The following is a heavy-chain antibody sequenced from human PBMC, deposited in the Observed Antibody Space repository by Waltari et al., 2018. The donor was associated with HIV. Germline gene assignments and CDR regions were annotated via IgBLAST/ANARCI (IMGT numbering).Heavy chain of an antibody. J-gene: IGHJ2*01. Sequence: QVQLQESGPGLVKPSETLSLTCTVSGGSISSYYWSWIRQPPGKGLEWIGYIYYSGSTNYNPSLKSRVTISVDTSKNQFSLKLSSVTAADTAVYYCARGGATHWYFDLWGRGTLVTVSS. CDR2: IYYSGST. CDR1: GGSISSYY. V-gene: IGHV4-59*01. CDR3: ARGGATHWYFDL. D-gene: IGHD1-26*01.